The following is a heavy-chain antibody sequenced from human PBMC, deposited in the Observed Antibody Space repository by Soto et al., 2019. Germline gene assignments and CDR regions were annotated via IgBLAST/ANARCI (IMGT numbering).Heavy chain of an antibody. CDR1: GGSFSGYY. Sequence: ETLSLTCAVYGGSFSGYYWSWIRQPPGNGLEWIGEINHSGSTNYNPSLRSRVTISVDTSKNQFSLKLSSVTAADTAVYYCARGLSSTSYGDYMDVWGKGTTVTVSS. D-gene: IGHD2-2*01. J-gene: IGHJ6*03. CDR3: ARGLSSTSYGDYMDV. CDR2: INHSGST. V-gene: IGHV4-34*01.